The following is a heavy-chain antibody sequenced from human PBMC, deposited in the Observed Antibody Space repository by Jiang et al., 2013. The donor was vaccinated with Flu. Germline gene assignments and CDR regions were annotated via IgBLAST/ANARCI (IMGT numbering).Heavy chain of an antibody. CDR3: TGGDYVTFDY. CDR1: GYSITNNF. Sequence: KASGYSITNNFMHWVRQAPGQGLEWMGIINPSGGGRNYAQRFEGRVTMTWDTSTGTIYMELSRLTPDDTAVYYCTGGDYVTFDYWGREPWSPLL. J-gene: IGHJ4*02. V-gene: IGHV1-46*01. D-gene: IGHD4-17*01. CDR2: INPSGGGR.